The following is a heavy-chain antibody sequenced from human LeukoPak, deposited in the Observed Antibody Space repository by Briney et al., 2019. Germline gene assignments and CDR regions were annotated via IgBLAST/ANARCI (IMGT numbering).Heavy chain of an antibody. CDR3: VRDNFRGIKYGTHFDY. Sequence: HAGGSLRLSCEASGFFFSNYWMTWVRQAPGKGLEWVANIKQDGSDKYYVESVKGRFTISRDNAKNSLYLQLNSLRVEETAVYYCVRDNFRGIKYGTHFDYWGQGTLVTVSS. CDR1: GFFFSNYW. V-gene: IGHV3-7*04. D-gene: IGHD1-26*01. J-gene: IGHJ4*02. CDR2: IKQDGSDK.